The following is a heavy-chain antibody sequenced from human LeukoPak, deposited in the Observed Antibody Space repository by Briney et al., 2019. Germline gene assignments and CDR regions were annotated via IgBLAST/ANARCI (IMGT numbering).Heavy chain of an antibody. J-gene: IGHJ4*02. CDR1: GYTFTSYD. Sequence: GASVKVSCKASGYTFTSYDINWVRQATGQGREWMGWMNPNSGNTGYAQKFQGRVTMTRNTSISTAYMELSSLRSEDTAVYYCARACGYSYGYALGYWGQGTLVTVSS. CDR3: ARACGYSYGYALGY. CDR2: MNPNSGNT. V-gene: IGHV1-8*01. D-gene: IGHD5-18*01.